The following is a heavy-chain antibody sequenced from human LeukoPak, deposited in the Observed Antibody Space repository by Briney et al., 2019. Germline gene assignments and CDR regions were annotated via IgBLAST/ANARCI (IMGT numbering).Heavy chain of an antibody. V-gene: IGHV3-66*01. CDR3: ARVGCSSTSCYVSGMDV. D-gene: IGHD2-2*01. Sequence: GGSLRLSCAASGFTVSSNYMSWVRQAPGKGLEWVSVIYSGGSTYYADSVKGRFTISRDNSKNTLYLQMNSLRAEDTAVYYCARVGCSSTSCYVSGMDVWGQGTTVTVSS. CDR1: GFTVSSNY. J-gene: IGHJ6*02. CDR2: IYSGGST.